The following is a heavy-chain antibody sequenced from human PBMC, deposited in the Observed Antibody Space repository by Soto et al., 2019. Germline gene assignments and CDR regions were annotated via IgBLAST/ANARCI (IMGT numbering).Heavy chain of an antibody. CDR2: IYPGDSDT. J-gene: IGHJ4*02. D-gene: IGHD5-18*01. Sequence: VQLVQSGAELKKPGESLKISCEGSGYTFTNYWIAWVRQMPGTGLEWMGIIYPGDSDTRYSPSFQGQVTISADKSSSTAYLQWRTLKTSDTAVYYCARRAYSTEDLDYWGQGTLVTVSS. V-gene: IGHV5-51*03. CDR3: ARRAYSTEDLDY. CDR1: GYTFTNYW.